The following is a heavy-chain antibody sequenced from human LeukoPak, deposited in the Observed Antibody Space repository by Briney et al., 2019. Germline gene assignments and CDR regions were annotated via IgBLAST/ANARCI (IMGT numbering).Heavy chain of an antibody. V-gene: IGHV3-7*01. CDR2: IKQDGSQK. J-gene: IGHJ4*02. CDR3: AKGSGFLFDY. D-gene: IGHD2-21*01. Sequence: GGSLRLSCAASGFTFSSYSMNWVRQAPGKGLEWVANIKQDGSQKFYVDSVKGRFTISRDNAKNSLYLQMNSLRAEDTAVYYCAKGSGFLFDYCGQGTLVTVSS. CDR1: GFTFSSYS.